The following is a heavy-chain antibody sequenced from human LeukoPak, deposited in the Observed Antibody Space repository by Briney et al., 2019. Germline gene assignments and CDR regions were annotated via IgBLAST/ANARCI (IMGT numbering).Heavy chain of an antibody. V-gene: IGHV1-69*06. Sequence: ASVKVSCKASGGTFSSYAISWVRQAPGQGLEWMGGIIPIFGTANYAQKFQGRVTITADKSTSTAYMELSSLRSEDTAVYYCARPASGWELHSSAFDIWGQGTMVTVSS. J-gene: IGHJ3*02. CDR1: GGTFSSYA. CDR3: ARPASGWELHSSAFDI. D-gene: IGHD1-26*01. CDR2: IIPIFGTA.